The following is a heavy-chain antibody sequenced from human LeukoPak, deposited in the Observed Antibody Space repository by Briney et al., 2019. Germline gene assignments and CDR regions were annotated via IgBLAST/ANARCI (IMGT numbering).Heavy chain of an antibody. CDR3: ARDSMATYGMDV. V-gene: IGHV4-31*03. J-gene: IGHJ6*02. CDR2: IHYSGST. CDR1: GGSISSGGYY. D-gene: IGHD5-24*01. Sequence: SQTLSLTCTVSGGSISSGGYYWSWIRQHPGKGLEWIGYIHYSGSTYYNPSLKSRVTISVDTSKNQFSLKLSSVTAADTAVYYCARDSMATYGMDVWGQGTTVTVSS.